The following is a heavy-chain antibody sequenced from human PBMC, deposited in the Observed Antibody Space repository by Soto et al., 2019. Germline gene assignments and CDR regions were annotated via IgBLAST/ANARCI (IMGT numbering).Heavy chain of an antibody. CDR3: ARVPRSGPGANSFYM. Sequence: PGGSLRLSCAASGFTFSSSGMHWVRQAPGKGLEWEAVIWYDGRNKNYADSVKGRFTVSRDNSQNTLYLQMNSLRVEDTAVYYCARVPRSGPGANSFYMWGQGTKVTV. CDR1: GFTFSSSG. J-gene: IGHJ3*02. D-gene: IGHD6-19*01. CDR2: IWYDGRNK. V-gene: IGHV3-33*01.